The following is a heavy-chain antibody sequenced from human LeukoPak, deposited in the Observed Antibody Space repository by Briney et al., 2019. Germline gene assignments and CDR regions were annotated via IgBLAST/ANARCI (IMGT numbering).Heavy chain of an antibody. V-gene: IGHV1-18*01. CDR1: GYTFTSYG. CDR2: ISAYNGNT. D-gene: IGHD6-19*01. J-gene: IGHJ4*02. CDR3: ARQPIQYSSGWYDCHFDY. Sequence: GASVKVSCKASGYTFTSYGISWVRQAPGQGLEWMGWISAYNGNTNYAQKLQGRVTMTTDTSTSTAYMELRSLRSEDTAVYYCARQPIQYSSGWYDCHFDYWGQGTLVTVSS.